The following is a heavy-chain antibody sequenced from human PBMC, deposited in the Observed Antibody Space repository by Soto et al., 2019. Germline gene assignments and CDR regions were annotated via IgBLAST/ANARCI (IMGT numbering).Heavy chain of an antibody. CDR2: ISGSGGST. CDR1: GFTFSSYA. J-gene: IGHJ5*02. Sequence: EVQLLESGGGLVQPGGSLRLSCAASGFTFSSYAMSWVRQAPGKGLEWVSAISGSGGSTYYADSVKGRFTISRDNSKNTLYLQMNSLRAEDTAVYYCAKDYCSSTSCQGGWFDPWGRGTLVTVSS. D-gene: IGHD2-2*01. CDR3: AKDYCSSTSCQGGWFDP. V-gene: IGHV3-23*01.